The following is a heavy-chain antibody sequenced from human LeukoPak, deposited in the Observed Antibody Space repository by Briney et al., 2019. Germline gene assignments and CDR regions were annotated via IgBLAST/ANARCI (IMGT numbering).Heavy chain of an antibody. D-gene: IGHD3-22*01. J-gene: IGHJ3*02. V-gene: IGHV5-51*01. Sequence: GESLKISCKGSGYSFTSYWIGWVCQMPGKGLEWMGIIYPGDSDTRYSPSFQGQVTISADKSISTAYLQWSSLKASDTAMYYCARPRTYYYDKDAFGIWGQGTMVTVSS. CDR1: GYSFTSYW. CDR2: IYPGDSDT. CDR3: ARPRTYYYDKDAFGI.